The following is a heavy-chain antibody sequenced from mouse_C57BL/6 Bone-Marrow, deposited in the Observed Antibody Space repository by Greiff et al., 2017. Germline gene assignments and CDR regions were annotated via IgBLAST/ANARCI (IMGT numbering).Heavy chain of an antibody. J-gene: IGHJ2*01. CDR3: ARVALYVSICDY. CDR2: IYTGDGST. V-gene: IGHV1-78*01. CDR1: GFTFTDHT. Sequence: QVKLQQSDADLVKPGASLKISCEVSGFTFTDHTIHWVRQRPDKSLEWIAYIYTGDGSTKYNEKFKGQFTLTADKSSSTVYMQINSLTSEDSAVYYCARVALYVSICDYWGQGTIVTVSS. D-gene: IGHD1-1*01.